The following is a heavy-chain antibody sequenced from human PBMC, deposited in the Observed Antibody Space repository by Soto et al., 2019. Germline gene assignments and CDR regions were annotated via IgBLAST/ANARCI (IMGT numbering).Heavy chain of an antibody. V-gene: IGHV1-8*03. CDR1: GGTFSSYA. CDR2: MNPNSGNT. D-gene: IGHD2-15*01. Sequence: ASVKVSCKASGGTFSSYAISWVRQAPGQGLEWMGGMNPNSGNTGHAQKFQGRVTITRDTSASTAYMELSSLRSEDTAVYYCARDLGGWPDYWG. CDR3: ARDLGGWPDY. J-gene: IGHJ4*01.